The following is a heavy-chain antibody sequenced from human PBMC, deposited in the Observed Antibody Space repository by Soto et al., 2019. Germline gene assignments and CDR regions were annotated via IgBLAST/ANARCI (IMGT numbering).Heavy chain of an antibody. CDR3: AKVYSLYYFDY. CDR2: ISGRGGTT. D-gene: IGHD2-15*01. CDR1: GFTFSSYA. Sequence: GGSLRLSCAASGFTFSSYAMSWVRQAPGKGLEWVSGISGRGGTTYYADSVKGRFTISRDNSTNTLYLQMNSLRADDTAVYYCAKVYSLYYFDYWGQGTLVTVSS. V-gene: IGHV3-23*01. J-gene: IGHJ4*02.